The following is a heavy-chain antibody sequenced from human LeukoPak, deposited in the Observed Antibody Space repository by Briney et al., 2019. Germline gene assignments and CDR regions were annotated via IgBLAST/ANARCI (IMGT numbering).Heavy chain of an antibody. CDR1: GGSISSRNYY. CDR3: ARGEGYAEYYYYMDV. Sequence: SETLSLTCTVSGGSISSRNYYWGWIRQPPGKGLEWIGSIYYSGSTNYNPSLKSRVTISVDTSKNQFSLKLSSVTAADTAVYYCARGEGYAEYYYYMDVWGKGTTVTVSS. V-gene: IGHV4-39*07. J-gene: IGHJ6*03. CDR2: IYYSGST. D-gene: IGHD5-12*01.